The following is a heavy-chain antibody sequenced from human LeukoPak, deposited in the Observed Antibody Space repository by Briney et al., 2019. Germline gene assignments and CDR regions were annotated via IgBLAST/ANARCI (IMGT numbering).Heavy chain of an antibody. D-gene: IGHD6-6*01. Sequence: PGGSLRLSCAASGFTFSSYGMHWVRQAPGKGLEWVAFIRYDGSNKYYADSVKGRFTISRDNSKNTLYLQMNSLRAEDTAVYYCAKVHSGSSDLFYYCYYYMDVWGKGTTVTVSS. J-gene: IGHJ6*03. CDR2: IRYDGSNK. CDR3: AKVHSGSSDLFYYCYYYMDV. CDR1: GFTFSSYG. V-gene: IGHV3-30*02.